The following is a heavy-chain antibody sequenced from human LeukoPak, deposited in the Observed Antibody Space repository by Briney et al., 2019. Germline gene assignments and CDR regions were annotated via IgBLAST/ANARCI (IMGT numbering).Heavy chain of an antibody. D-gene: IGHD1-14*01. V-gene: IGHV3-7*01. Sequence: PGGSLRLSCAASGFTFSTYWMSWVRQAPGKGLEWVANIKQDGGEKFYADPVKGRFTISRDNSKNSVYLQMNRLRVEDTAVYYCARSPDGFDYWGQGTLVTVSS. CDR3: ARSPDGFDY. CDR1: GFTFSTYW. CDR2: IKQDGGEK. J-gene: IGHJ4*02.